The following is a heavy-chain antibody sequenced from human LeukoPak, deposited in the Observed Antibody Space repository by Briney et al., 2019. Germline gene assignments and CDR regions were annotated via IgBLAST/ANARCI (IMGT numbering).Heavy chain of an antibody. V-gene: IGHV3-23*01. D-gene: IGHD6-19*01. J-gene: IGHJ6*03. CDR2: ISGSGGST. CDR1: GFTFSSYG. CDR3: AKGSKAVLFTRDHYMDV. Sequence: GGSLRLSCAASGFTFSSYGMSWVRQAPGKGLEWVSAISGSGGSTYYADSVKGRFTISRDNSKNTLYLQMNSLRAEDTAVYFCAKGSKAVLFTRDHYMDVWGKGTTVTISS.